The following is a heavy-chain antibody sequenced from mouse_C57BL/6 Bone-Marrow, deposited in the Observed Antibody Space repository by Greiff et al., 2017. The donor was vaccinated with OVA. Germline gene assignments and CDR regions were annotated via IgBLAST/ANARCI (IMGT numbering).Heavy chain of an antibody. Sequence: QVQLKESGAELARPGASVKLSCKASGYTFTSYGISWVKQRTGQGLEWIGEIYPRSGNTYYNEKFKGKAKLTAAQYSSTAYIELRSLTSEDSAVYFCAIRVLSWFGYWGQGTLVTVSA. D-gene: IGHD1-2*01. CDR1: GYTFTSYG. CDR3: AIRVLSWFGY. CDR2: IYPRSGNT. V-gene: IGHV1-81*01. J-gene: IGHJ3*01.